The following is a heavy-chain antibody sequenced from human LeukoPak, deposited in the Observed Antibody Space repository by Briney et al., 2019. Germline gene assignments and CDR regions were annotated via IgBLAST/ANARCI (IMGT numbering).Heavy chain of an antibody. CDR2: IYYSGST. Sequence: NSSETLSLTCTVSGGSISSYYWSWIRQPPGKGLEWIGYIYYSGSTNYNPSLKSRVTISVDTSKNQFFLKLSSVTAADTAVYYCAREHLKSYSSGWYGAHYYYMDVWGKGTTVTVSS. J-gene: IGHJ6*03. V-gene: IGHV4-59*01. CDR3: AREHLKSYSSGWYGAHYYYMDV. CDR1: GGSISSYY. D-gene: IGHD6-19*01.